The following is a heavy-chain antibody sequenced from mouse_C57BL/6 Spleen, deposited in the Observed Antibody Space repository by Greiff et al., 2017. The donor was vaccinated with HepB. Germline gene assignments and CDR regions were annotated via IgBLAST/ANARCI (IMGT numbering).Heavy chain of an antibody. Sequence: ESGPGLVKPSQSLSLTCSVTGYSITSGYYWNWIRQFPGNKLEWMGYISYDGSNNYNPSLKNRISITRDTSKNQFFLKLNSVTTEDTATYYCAREDLYYGNYDAMDYWGQGTSVTVSS. CDR3: AREDLYYGNYDAMDY. J-gene: IGHJ4*01. D-gene: IGHD2-1*01. V-gene: IGHV3-6*01. CDR2: ISYDGSN. CDR1: GYSITSGYY.